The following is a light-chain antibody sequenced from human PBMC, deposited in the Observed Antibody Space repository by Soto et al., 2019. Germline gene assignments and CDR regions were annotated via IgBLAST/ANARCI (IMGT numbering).Light chain of an antibody. V-gene: IGKV1-39*01. CDR3: QQSYSTPLT. Sequence: DIPMTQSPSSLSASVGDRVTITCRASQSISSYLNWYQQKPGKAPNLLIYGASSLQSGVPSRFSGSGSGTDFTLTISSLQPEDFATYYCQQSYSTPLTFGGGTKVETK. J-gene: IGKJ4*01. CDR2: GAS. CDR1: QSISSY.